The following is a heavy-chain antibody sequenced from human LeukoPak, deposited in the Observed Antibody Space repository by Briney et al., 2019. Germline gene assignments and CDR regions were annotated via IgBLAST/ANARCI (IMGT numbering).Heavy chain of an antibody. Sequence: GESLKISCKGSGYSFNSYCIGWVRQMPGKGLEGMGIFSPGNSDIRYSPSFQGQVTISADKSISTAYLQWSSLKASDTAMYYCARHGFTAAAVRYDYWGQGTLVTVSS. V-gene: IGHV5-51*01. J-gene: IGHJ4*02. CDR3: ARHGFTAAAVRYDY. CDR1: GYSFNSYC. CDR2: FSPGNSDI. D-gene: IGHD6-13*01.